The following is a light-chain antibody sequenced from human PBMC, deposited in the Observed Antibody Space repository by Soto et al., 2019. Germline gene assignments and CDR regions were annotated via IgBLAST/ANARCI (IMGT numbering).Light chain of an antibody. V-gene: IGKV3-20*01. Sequence: EIVLTQSPGTLSLSPGERATLSCRASQSVSSSYFAWYQQKPGQAPRLLIYGASSRATGIPDRFSGSGSGTDFTLTISRLEPEDFAVYYCQQYGSSPPYTLGQGTKLEIK. CDR3: QQYGSSPPYT. CDR1: QSVSSSY. J-gene: IGKJ2*01. CDR2: GAS.